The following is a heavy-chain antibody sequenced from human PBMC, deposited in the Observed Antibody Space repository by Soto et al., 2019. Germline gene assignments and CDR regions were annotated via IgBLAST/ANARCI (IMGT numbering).Heavy chain of an antibody. J-gene: IGHJ6*02. D-gene: IGHD3-3*01. Sequence: SVKVSCKASGGTFSSYAISWVRQAPGQGLEWMGGIIPIFGTANYAQKFQGRVTITADESTSTAYMELSSLGSEDTAVYYCARASAQYTIFGVVITSAYYYYYYGMDVWGQGTTVTVSS. CDR3: ARASAQYTIFGVVITSAYYYYYYGMDV. CDR1: GGTFSSYA. V-gene: IGHV1-69*13. CDR2: IIPIFGTA.